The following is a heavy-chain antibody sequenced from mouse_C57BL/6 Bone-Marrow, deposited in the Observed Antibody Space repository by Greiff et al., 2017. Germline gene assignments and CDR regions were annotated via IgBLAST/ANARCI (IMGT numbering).Heavy chain of an antibody. CDR1: GFTFSSYA. CDR2: ISDGGSYT. Sequence: EVQLQESGGGLVKPGGSLKLSCAASGFTFSSYAMSWVRQTPEKRLEWVATISDGGSYTYYPDNVKGRFTISRDNAKNNLYLQMSHLKSEDTAMYYCARVYYYGSSGGFAYWGQGTLVTVSA. J-gene: IGHJ3*01. CDR3: ARVYYYGSSGGFAY. D-gene: IGHD1-1*01. V-gene: IGHV5-4*01.